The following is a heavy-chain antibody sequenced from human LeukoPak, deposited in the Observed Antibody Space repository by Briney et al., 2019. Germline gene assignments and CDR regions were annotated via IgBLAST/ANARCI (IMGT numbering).Heavy chain of an antibody. CDR3: ARYLRYCSSTSCYLNYGMDV. D-gene: IGHD2-2*01. Sequence: PSETLSLTCAVYGGSFSGYYWSWIRQPPGKGLECVGEINHSGSTNYNPSLKSRVTISVDTFKNQFSLKLSSVTAADTAVYYCARYLRYCSSTSCYLNYGMDVWGQGTTVTVSS. V-gene: IGHV4-34*01. J-gene: IGHJ6*02. CDR2: INHSGST. CDR1: GGSFSGYY.